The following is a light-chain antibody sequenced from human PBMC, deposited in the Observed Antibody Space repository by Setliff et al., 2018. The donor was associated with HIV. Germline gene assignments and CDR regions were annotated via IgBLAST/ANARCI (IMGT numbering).Light chain of an antibody. CDR3: CSYAYHSYV. J-gene: IGLJ1*01. V-gene: IGLV2-11*01. CDR1: SSDVGRYNY. Sequence: QSALTQPRSVSGSPGQSVTISCTGTSSDVGRYNYVSWYQHHPGKAPKLIIYDVTKRPSGVPDRFSGSKSGNTASLTISGLQAEDEADYYCCSYAYHSYVFGTGTKVTV. CDR2: DVT.